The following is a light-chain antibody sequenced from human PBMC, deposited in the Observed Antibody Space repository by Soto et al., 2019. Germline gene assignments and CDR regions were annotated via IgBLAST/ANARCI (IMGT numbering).Light chain of an antibody. CDR1: SSNIGNNY. CDR2: DNN. V-gene: IGLV1-51*01. CDR3: VTWDSSLSAGGV. J-gene: IGLJ3*02. Sequence: QSVLTQPPSVSAAPGQKVTISCSGSSSNIGNNYVSWYQQLPGTAPKLLIYDNNKRPSGIPDRFSGSKSGTSATLGITGLQTGSEDDSYCVTWDSSLSAGGVFGGGTKLTVL.